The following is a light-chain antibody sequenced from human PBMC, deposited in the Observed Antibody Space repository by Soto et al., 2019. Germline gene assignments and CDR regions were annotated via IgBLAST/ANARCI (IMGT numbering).Light chain of an antibody. CDR2: SND. Sequence: QSVLTQPPSASGTPGQRVTISCSGSSSNIGRNAVSWYQQLPGTAPKLLIYSNDQRPSGVPDRFSGAKSGTSASLAISGLXXXXXXXXYCAAWDDSLSGRVVFGGGTQLTVL. CDR3: AAWDDSLSGRVV. CDR1: SSNIGRNA. V-gene: IGLV1-44*01. J-gene: IGLJ2*01.